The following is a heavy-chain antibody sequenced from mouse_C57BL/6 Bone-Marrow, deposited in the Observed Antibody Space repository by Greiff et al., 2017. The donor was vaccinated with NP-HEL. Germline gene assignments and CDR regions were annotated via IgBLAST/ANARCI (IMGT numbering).Heavy chain of an antibody. CDR3: RDYDWFAY. D-gene: IGHD2-4*01. J-gene: IGHJ3*01. V-gene: IGHV14-4*01. CDR2: IDPENGDT. CDR1: GFNIKDDY. Sequence: VQLQQSGAELVRPGASVKLSCTASGFNIKDDYMHWVKQRPEQGLEWIGWIDPENGDTEYASKFQGKATITADTSSNTAYLQLSSLTSVDTAVYYCRDYDWFAYWGQGTLVTVSA.